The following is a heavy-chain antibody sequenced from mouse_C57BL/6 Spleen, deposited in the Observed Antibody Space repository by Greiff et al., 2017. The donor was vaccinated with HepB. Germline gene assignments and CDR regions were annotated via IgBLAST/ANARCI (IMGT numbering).Heavy chain of an antibody. D-gene: IGHD2-3*01. V-gene: IGHV5-9*01. CDR2: ISGGGGNT. J-gene: IGHJ4*01. Sequence: EVQGVESGGGLVKPGGSLKLSCAASGFTFSSYTMSWVRQTPEKRLEWVATISGGGGNTYYPDSVKGRFTISRDNAKNTLYLQMSSLRSEDTALYYCARLDGYYGYYAMDYWGQGTSVTVSS. CDR1: GFTFSSYT. CDR3: ARLDGYYGYYAMDY.